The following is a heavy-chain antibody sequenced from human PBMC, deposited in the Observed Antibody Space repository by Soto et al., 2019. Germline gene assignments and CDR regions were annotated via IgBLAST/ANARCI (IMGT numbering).Heavy chain of an antibody. CDR3: ARVAPGVAAAGNGVYYGMDV. D-gene: IGHD6-13*01. CDR2: TYYRSKWYN. Sequence: SQTLSLTCAISGDSVSSNSAAWNWIRQSPSRGLEWLGRTYYRSKWYNDYAVSVKSRITINPDTSKNQFSLQLNSVTPEDTAVYYCARVAPGVAAAGNGVYYGMDVWGQGTTVTVSS. CDR1: GDSVSSNSAA. J-gene: IGHJ6*02. V-gene: IGHV6-1*01.